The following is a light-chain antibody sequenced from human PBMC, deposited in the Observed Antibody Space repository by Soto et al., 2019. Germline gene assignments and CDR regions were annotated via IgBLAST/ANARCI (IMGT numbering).Light chain of an antibody. J-gene: IGLJ3*02. CDR2: DNN. CDR3: GTWDSSLSARV. V-gene: IGLV1-51*01. CDR1: SSSIGSNY. Sequence: QSVLTQPPSVSAAPGHKVTISCSGSSSSIGSNYVSWYQQFQGTAPKLLIYDNNKRPSGIPDRFSGSKSGTSATLGITGLQTGDEADYYCGTWDSSLSARVFGGGTKLTVL.